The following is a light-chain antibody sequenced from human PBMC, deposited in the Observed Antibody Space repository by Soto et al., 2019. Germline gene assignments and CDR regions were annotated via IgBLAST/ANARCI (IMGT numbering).Light chain of an antibody. J-gene: IGKJ2*01. CDR1: QSVSSSY. CDR2: GAS. V-gene: IGKV3-20*01. CDR3: QQYGSSPLYT. Sequence: EIVVTQSPGTLSLSPGERATPSCRASQSVSSSYLAWYQQRPGQAPTLLIYGASTRATGIPDKFSGSGSGTDFTLTISRLEPEDFAVYYCQQYGSSPLYTFGQGTK.